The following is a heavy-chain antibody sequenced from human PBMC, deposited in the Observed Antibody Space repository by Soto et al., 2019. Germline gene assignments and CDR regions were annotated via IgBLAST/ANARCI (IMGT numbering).Heavy chain of an antibody. CDR2: IWFDGSNK. V-gene: IGHV3-33*01. CDR3: VRDSTYGTGTSYGHNWFDP. Sequence: QVQLVESGGGVVQPVKSLRLSCAASGFTFSNYGMQWVRQTPGKGLEWVAGIWFDGSNKYSADSVKGRFTISRDNAKNTLYLQRNRLRAEDTAVYYWVRDSTYGTGTSYGHNWFDPWGQGTLVSVSS. J-gene: IGHJ5*02. CDR1: GFTFSNYG. D-gene: IGHD3-10*01.